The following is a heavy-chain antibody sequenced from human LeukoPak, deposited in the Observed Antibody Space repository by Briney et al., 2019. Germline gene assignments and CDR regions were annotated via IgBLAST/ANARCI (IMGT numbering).Heavy chain of an antibody. CDR1: GFTFSSYS. Sequence: GGSLRLSCAASGFTFSSYSMNWVRQAPGKGLEWVSSISSSSSYIYYADSVKGRFAISRDNAKNSLYLQMNSLRAEDTAVYYCARDSSVWFGELKDDWGQGTLVTVSS. J-gene: IGHJ4*02. V-gene: IGHV3-21*01. D-gene: IGHD3-10*01. CDR2: ISSSSSYI. CDR3: ARDSSVWFGELKDD.